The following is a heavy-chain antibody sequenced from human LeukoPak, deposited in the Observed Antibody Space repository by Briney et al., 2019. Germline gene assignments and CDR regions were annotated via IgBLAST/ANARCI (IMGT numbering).Heavy chain of an antibody. CDR2: INPSGGST. CDR1: GHTFTSYY. Sequence: ASVKVSCKASGHTFTSYYMHWVRQAPGQGLEWMGIINPSGGSTSYAQKFQGRVTMTRDMSTSTVYMELSSLRSEDTAVYYCAREGSRLADFDYWGQGTLVTVSS. V-gene: IGHV1-46*01. J-gene: IGHJ4*02. CDR3: AREGSRLADFDY.